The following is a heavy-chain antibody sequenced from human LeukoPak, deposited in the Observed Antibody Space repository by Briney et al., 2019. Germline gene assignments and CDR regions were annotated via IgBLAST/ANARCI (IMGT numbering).Heavy chain of an antibody. J-gene: IGHJ4*02. D-gene: IGHD3-22*01. V-gene: IGHV3-15*01. CDR2: IKSKTDGGTT. CDR3: TVHYYDSGAYYSFDY. Sequence: PGGSLRLSCAASGFTFSNARMSWVRQAPGKGLEWVGRIKSKTDGGTTDYAAPVKGRFTISRDDSKNTLYLQMNSLKTEDTAVYYCTVHYYDSGAYYSFDYWGQGTLVTVSS. CDR1: GFTFSNAR.